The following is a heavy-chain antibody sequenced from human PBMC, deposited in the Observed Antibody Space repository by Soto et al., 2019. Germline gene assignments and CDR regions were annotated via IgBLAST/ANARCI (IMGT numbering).Heavy chain of an antibody. J-gene: IGHJ3*02. CDR1: GGTFSSYA. Sequence: QVQLVQSGAEVKKPGSSVKVSCKASGGTFSSYAISWVRQAPGQGLEWMGGIIPIFGTANYAQKFQGRFTITADESTSTAYMELSSLRCEDTAVYYWESPRERATWWDAFDIWGQGTMVTVSS. V-gene: IGHV1-69*01. CDR3: ESPRERATWWDAFDI. D-gene: IGHD2-15*01. CDR2: IIPIFGTA.